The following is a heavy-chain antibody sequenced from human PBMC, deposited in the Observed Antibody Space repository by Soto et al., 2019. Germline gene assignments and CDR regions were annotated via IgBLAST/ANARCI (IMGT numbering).Heavy chain of an antibody. CDR1: GYSFSTHA. J-gene: IGHJ4*02. D-gene: IGHD1-7*01. Sequence: ASVKVSCKASGYSFSTHAMHCVRQAPGQGLEWVGWINSVNDHTIYSEKFQGRVTITSDTSATTAYMELSSLTSEDTAIYYCARNILGGTTDYWGQGTLVTVPQ. CDR3: ARNILGGTTDY. V-gene: IGHV1-3*01. CDR2: INSVNDHT.